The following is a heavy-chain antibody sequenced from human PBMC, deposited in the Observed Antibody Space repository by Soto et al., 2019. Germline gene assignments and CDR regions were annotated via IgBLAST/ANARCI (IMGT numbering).Heavy chain of an antibody. V-gene: IGHV3-23*01. CDR3: AKGRGYCSSNSCYVGSDY. J-gene: IGHJ4*02. CDR1: GFTFSSYA. Sequence: EVQLLESGGGLVQPGGSLRLSCAASGFTFSSYAMSWVRQAPGKGLEWVSAISGSGGSTYYADSVKGRFTISRDNSKNTLYLQMNSLRAEDTAVYYCAKGRGYCSSNSCYVGSDYWGQGTLVTVSS. D-gene: IGHD2-2*01. CDR2: ISGSGGST.